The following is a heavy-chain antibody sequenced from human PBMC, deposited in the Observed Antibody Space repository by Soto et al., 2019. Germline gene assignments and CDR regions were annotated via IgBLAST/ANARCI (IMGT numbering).Heavy chain of an antibody. J-gene: IGHJ6*02. Sequence: QVQLVQSGAEVKKPGSSVKVSCKASGGTFSNYAMSWVRQAPGQGLEWMGGISPIFGTANYAQKFQGRVTITADESTSTAYMELSSLRSEDTAVYYCARGMVRFLDSLGVDVWGQGTTVTVSS. D-gene: IGHD3-3*01. CDR2: ISPIFGTA. CDR1: GGTFSNYA. CDR3: ARGMVRFLDSLGVDV. V-gene: IGHV1-69*12.